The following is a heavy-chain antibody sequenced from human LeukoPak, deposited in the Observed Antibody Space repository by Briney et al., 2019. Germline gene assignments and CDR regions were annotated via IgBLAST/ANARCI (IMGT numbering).Heavy chain of an antibody. D-gene: IGHD5-24*01. CDR1: GFTFSNYD. V-gene: IGHV3-33*01. Sequence: QSGGSLRLSCAASGFTFSNYDMHWVRQAPGKGLEWVAVIWYDGNNKYYADSVKGRFTISRDNAKNSLFLQMNSLRDEDTAVYYCARPPGDGYNSRPFDYWGQGTLVTVSS. CDR3: ARPPGDGYNSRPFDY. J-gene: IGHJ4*02. CDR2: IWYDGNNK.